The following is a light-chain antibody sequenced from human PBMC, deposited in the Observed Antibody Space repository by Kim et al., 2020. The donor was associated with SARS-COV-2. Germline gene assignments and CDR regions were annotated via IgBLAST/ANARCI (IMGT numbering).Light chain of an antibody. J-gene: IGKJ5*01. CDR3: RQRIHWTIA. CDR1: QKVRSD. V-gene: IGKV3-11*01. Sequence: LAPGESAAHTCWASQKVRSDLVWYQQKPGQAPRLLMYDAATRATGIPARFSGSGSGTDDTPTISTLEPADSLVNYCRQRIHWTIAFGQGTRLEIK. CDR2: DAA.